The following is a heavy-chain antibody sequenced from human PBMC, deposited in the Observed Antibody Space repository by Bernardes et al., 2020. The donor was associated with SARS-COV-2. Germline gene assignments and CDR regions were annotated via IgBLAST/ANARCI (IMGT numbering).Heavy chain of an antibody. CDR3: ARGQRSLDY. D-gene: IGHD6-25*01. CDR2: INHSGST. Sequence: SETLSLTCAVYGGSFSGYYLSWIRQPPGKGLEWIGEINHSGSTNYNPSLKSRVTITEDTYKNKFSRKLSSMTAADAAVYYCARGQRSLDYWGQGTLVTVSS. CDR1: GGSFSGYY. J-gene: IGHJ4*02. V-gene: IGHV4-34*01.